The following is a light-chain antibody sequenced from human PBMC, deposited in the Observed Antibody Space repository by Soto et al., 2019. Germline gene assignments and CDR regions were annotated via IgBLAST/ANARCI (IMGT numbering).Light chain of an antibody. Sequence: DIQMTQSPSTLSASVGDRVTITCRASQTITNYLNWYQQQSGKAPKLLIYKASTLKSGVPSRFSGSGSGTEFTLTISSLQPDDFATYYCQHYNSYSEAFGQGTKMDIK. CDR1: QTITNY. V-gene: IGKV1-5*03. CDR2: KAS. J-gene: IGKJ1*01. CDR3: QHYNSYSEA.